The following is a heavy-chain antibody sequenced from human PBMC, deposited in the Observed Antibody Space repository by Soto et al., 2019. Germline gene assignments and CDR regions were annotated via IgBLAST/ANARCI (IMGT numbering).Heavy chain of an antibody. V-gene: IGHV4-39*01. CDR3: ARLGSSGWYQGSYFDY. J-gene: IGHJ4*02. CDR2: ILYSGST. Sequence: QLQLQESGPGLVKPSETLSLTCIVSGGSITRNNHYWGRIRQSPGKGLEWIGSILYSGSTNYNPSLKSRVTLSVETSKNQFSLKMSSVTAADPALYYCARLGSSGWYQGSYFDYWGQGTLVTVSS. CDR1: GGSITRNNHY. D-gene: IGHD6-19*01.